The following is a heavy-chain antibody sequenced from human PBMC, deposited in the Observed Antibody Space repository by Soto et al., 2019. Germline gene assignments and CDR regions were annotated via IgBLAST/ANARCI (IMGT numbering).Heavy chain of an antibody. Sequence: QVQLVQSGAEVKKPGASVKVSCKASGYTFTSYGISWVRQAPGQGLEWMGWISAYNGNTNYAQKLQGRVTMTTDTSTSPAYMELRSLRSDDTAVYYCARDVRRYCSGGSCSFDYWGQGTLVTVSS. V-gene: IGHV1-18*04. CDR2: ISAYNGNT. D-gene: IGHD2-15*01. CDR3: ARDVRRYCSGGSCSFDY. J-gene: IGHJ4*02. CDR1: GYTFTSYG.